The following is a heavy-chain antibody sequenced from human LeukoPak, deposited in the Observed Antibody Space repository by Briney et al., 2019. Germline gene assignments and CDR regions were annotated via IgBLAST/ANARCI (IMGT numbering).Heavy chain of an antibody. CDR1: GFIFSSYT. J-gene: IGHJ4*02. D-gene: IGHD3-10*01. CDR3: AREALDGSFDY. CDR2: INSRSDKI. Sequence: GSLRLSCAASGFIFSSYTMNWVRQAPGKGLEWVSSINSRSDKIFYADSVKGRFTISRDNAKNSLYLQMNSLRAEDTAVYYCAREALDGSFDYWGQGTLVTVSS. V-gene: IGHV3-21*01.